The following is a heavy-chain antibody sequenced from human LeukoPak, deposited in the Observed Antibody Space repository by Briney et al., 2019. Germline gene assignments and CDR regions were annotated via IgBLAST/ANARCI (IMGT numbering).Heavy chain of an antibody. CDR3: ARHAAPNYYDNSDYAYYYGMDV. CDR1: GGSISSYY. V-gene: IGHV4-59*04. D-gene: IGHD3-22*01. Sequence: PSETLSLTCTVSGGSISSYYWSWIRQPPGKGLEWIGYIYYSGSTYYNPSLKSRVTISVDTSKNQFSLKLSSVTAADTAVYYCARHAAPNYYDNSDYAYYYGMDVWGQGTTVTVSS. J-gene: IGHJ6*02. CDR2: IYYSGST.